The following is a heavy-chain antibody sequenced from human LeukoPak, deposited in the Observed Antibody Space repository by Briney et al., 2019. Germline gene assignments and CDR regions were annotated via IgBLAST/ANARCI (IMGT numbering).Heavy chain of an antibody. V-gene: IGHV3-23*01. D-gene: IGHD2-15*01. Sequence: PGGSLRLSCAASGFTFSTYAMTWVRQAPGKGLEWVSVISGSGGFTYYADSVKGRFTISRDSSKNTLYLQMHSLRAEDTAVYYCGARPGEVAVPYDYWGQGTLVTVSS. CDR1: GFTFSTYA. CDR3: GARPGEVAVPYDY. CDR2: ISGSGGFT. J-gene: IGHJ4*02.